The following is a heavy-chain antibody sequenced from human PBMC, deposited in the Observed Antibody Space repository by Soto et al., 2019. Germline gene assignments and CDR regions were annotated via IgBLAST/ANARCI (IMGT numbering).Heavy chain of an antibody. Sequence: SETLSLTCTVSGGSVSSGSYYWSWILQPPGKGLEWIGYIYYSGSTNYNPSLKSRVTISVDTSKNQYSMQLSCVTAADTAVYYCALAAAGKRGHYYYYYGMYVWVQGTTVTVSS. CDR1: GGSVSSGSYY. CDR3: ALAAAGKRGHYYYYYGMYV. D-gene: IGHD6-13*01. J-gene: IGHJ6*02. CDR2: IYYSGST. V-gene: IGHV4-61*01.